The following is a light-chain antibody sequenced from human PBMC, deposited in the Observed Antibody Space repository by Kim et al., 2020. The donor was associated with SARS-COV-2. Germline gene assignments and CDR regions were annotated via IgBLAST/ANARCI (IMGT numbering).Light chain of an antibody. Sequence: EFTQSPSTLSLSPGERATLSCRASQSVSRGYLAWYQQKPGQAPRLLIYGASSRATGIPDRFSVSGSGTDFTLTISRLEPEDFAVYYCQQYGSSPWTFGRGTKVDIK. J-gene: IGKJ1*01. CDR2: GAS. CDR3: QQYGSSPWT. CDR1: QSVSRGY. V-gene: IGKV3-20*01.